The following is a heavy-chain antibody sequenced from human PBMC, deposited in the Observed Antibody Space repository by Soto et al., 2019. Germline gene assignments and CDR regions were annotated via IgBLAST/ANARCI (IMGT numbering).Heavy chain of an antibody. J-gene: IGHJ6*02. V-gene: IGHV3-15*07. CDR3: TSPPVAGYYYYYGMDV. Sequence: GSLRLSCAASGFTFSNAWMNWVCQAPGKGLEWVGRIKSKTDGGTTDYAAPVKGRFTISRDDSKNTLYLQMNSLKTEDTAVYYCTSPPVAGYYYYYGMDVWGQGTTVTVSS. CDR1: GFTFSNAW. D-gene: IGHD6-19*01. CDR2: IKSKTDGGTT.